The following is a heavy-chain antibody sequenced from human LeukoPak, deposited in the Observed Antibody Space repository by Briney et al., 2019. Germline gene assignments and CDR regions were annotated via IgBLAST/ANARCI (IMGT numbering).Heavy chain of an antibody. CDR1: GGTFSSYA. CDR2: IIPIFGTA. J-gene: IGHJ6*03. V-gene: IGHV1-69*01. D-gene: IGHD4-17*01. CDR3: ARGGPDYGSYYYMDV. Sequence: GSSVKVSCKASGGTFSSYAISWVRQAPGQGLEWMGGIIPIFGTANYAQKFQGRVTITADESTSTAYMELSSLRSEDTAVYYCARGGPDYGSYYYMDVWGKGTTVTVSS.